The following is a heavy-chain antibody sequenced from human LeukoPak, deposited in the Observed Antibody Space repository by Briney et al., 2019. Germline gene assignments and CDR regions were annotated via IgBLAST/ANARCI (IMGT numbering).Heavy chain of an antibody. J-gene: IGHJ3*02. CDR1: GYSFTSYW. D-gene: IGHD3-9*01. CDR2: IYPGDSDT. V-gene: IGHV5-51*01. CDR3: ARSLRYFDWLFHSGDAFDI. Sequence: GESLEISCKGSGYSFTSYWIGWVRQMPGKGLEWMGIIYPGDSDTRYSPSFQGQVTISADKSISTAYLQWSSLKASDTAMYYCARSLRYFDWLFHSGDAFDIWGQGTMVTVSS.